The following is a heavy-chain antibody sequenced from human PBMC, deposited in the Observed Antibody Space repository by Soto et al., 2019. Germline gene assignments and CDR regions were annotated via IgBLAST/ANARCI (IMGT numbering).Heavy chain of an antibody. V-gene: IGHV1-46*01. Sequence: QVQLVQSGAEVKKPGASVKVSCKASGYTFTSYYMHWVRQAPGQGLEWMGIINPSGGSTSYAQKSQGRVTMTRDTSTSTVYMELSSLRSEDTAVYYCARDRAHDYGGDYWGQGTLVTVSS. J-gene: IGHJ4*02. CDR1: GYTFTSYY. CDR3: ARDRAHDYGGDY. CDR2: INPSGGST. D-gene: IGHD4-17*01.